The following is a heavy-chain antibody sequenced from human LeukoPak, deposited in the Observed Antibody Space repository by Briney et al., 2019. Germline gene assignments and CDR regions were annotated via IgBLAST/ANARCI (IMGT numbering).Heavy chain of an antibody. J-gene: IGHJ4*02. Sequence: GGSLRLSCAASGFTFSTFGMHWVRQAPGRGLEWVAFIRYDGSHKYYADSVKGRFTISRDNTKSTLYLQMNSLRAADTAVYYCAGDVNYWAQGTLVTVAS. V-gene: IGHV3-30*02. CDR1: GFTFSTFG. CDR3: AGDVNY. CDR2: IRYDGSHK. D-gene: IGHD3-10*01.